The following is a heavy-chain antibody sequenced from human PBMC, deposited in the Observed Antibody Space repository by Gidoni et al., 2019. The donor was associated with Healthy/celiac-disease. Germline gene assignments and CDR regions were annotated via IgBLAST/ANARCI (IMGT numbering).Heavy chain of an antibody. D-gene: IGHD5-18*01. CDR1: GGSVSSGSYY. CDR2: IYYSGST. V-gene: IGHV4-61*01. CDR3: ARVGATAMADYYYYGMDV. J-gene: IGHJ6*02. Sequence: QVQLQESGPGLVKPSETLSLTCTVSGGSVSSGSYYWSWIRQPPGKGLEWIGYIYYSGSTNYNPSLKSRVTISVDTSKNQFSLKLSSVTAADTAVYYCARVGATAMADYYYYGMDVWGQGTTVTVSS.